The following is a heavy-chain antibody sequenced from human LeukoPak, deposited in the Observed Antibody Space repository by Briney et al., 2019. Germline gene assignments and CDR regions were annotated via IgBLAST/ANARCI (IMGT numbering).Heavy chain of an antibody. CDR1: GGSISSYY. Sequence: SETLSLTCTVSGGSISSYYWSWIRQPPGKGLEWIGYIYYSGSTNYNPSLKSRVTISVDTSKNQFSLELSSVTAADTAVYYCARGPLGWNDGRYFDLWGRGTLVTVSS. J-gene: IGHJ2*01. D-gene: IGHD1-1*01. CDR2: IYYSGST. CDR3: ARGPLGWNDGRYFDL. V-gene: IGHV4-59*01.